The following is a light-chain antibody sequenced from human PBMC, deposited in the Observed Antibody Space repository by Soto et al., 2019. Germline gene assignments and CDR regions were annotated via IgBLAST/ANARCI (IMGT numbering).Light chain of an antibody. CDR1: QTISTW. J-gene: IGKJ1*01. CDR2: DAS. CDR3: QQYTNTNNPWM. V-gene: IGKV1-5*01. Sequence: DIQVTQSPPTLSASVGDRVTITCRASQTISTWMAWYQQKPGKAPKLLVYDASTLQSGVASRFSGSGSGTEFTLKISGLQPDDSATYYCQQYTNTNNPWMFGQGTKVDI.